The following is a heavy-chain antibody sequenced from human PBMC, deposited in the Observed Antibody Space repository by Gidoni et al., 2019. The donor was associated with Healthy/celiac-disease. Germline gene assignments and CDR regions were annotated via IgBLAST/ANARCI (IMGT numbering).Heavy chain of an antibody. CDR1: GFPFSSHG. CDR3: ARDSSSWYDFDY. J-gene: IGHJ4*02. CDR2: IWYDGSNR. D-gene: IGHD6-13*01. Sequence: QVQLVESGGGVVQPGRSLGLSCAASGFPFSSHGMHWVRQAPGKGLAWVAVIWYDGSNRYYADSVKGRFTISRDNSKNTLYLQMNSLRAEDTAVYYCARDSSSWYDFDYWGQGTLVTVSS. V-gene: IGHV3-33*01.